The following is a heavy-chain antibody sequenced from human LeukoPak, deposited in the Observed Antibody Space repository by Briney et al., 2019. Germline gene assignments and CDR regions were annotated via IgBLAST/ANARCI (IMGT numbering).Heavy chain of an antibody. CDR3: AREGLGELTLDY. CDR1: GGTFSSYA. J-gene: IGHJ4*02. Sequence: AASVKVSCKASGGTFSSYAISWVRQAPGQGLEWMGWISTDNGDTNYAQKLQGRVTMTTDTSTSTAYMELRSLRSDDTAVYYCAREGLGELTLDYWGQGTLVTVSS. V-gene: IGHV1-18*01. D-gene: IGHD3-16*01. CDR2: ISTDNGDT.